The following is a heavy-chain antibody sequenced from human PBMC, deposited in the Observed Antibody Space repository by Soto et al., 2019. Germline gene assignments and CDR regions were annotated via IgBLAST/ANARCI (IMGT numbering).Heavy chain of an antibody. J-gene: IGHJ5*02. Sequence: QVQLQESGPGLVEPSQTLSLTCTVSGGSISGEGYYWSWIRQYSGRGLEWIGYIHYSGCTYYNPSLKSRVIISVDTSKTQFFLNLSSVTAADTAVYYCARAWTATAGWANWFDRWGQGTLVTVSS. CDR3: ARAWTATAGWANWFDR. V-gene: IGHV4-31*03. CDR2: IHYSGCT. CDR1: GGSISGEGYY. D-gene: IGHD6-13*01.